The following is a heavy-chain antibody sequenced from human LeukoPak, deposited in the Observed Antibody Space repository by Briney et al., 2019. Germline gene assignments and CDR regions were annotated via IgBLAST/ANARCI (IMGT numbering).Heavy chain of an antibody. CDR3: ARVGGGMGGIAARRDY. Sequence: ASVKVSCKASGYTFTGYYMHWVRQAPGQGLEWMGWINPNSGGTNYAQKFQGRVTMTRDTSISTAYMELSRLRSDDTAVYYCARVGGGMGGIAARRDYWGQGTLVTVSS. CDR1: GYTFTGYY. J-gene: IGHJ4*02. D-gene: IGHD6-6*01. V-gene: IGHV1-2*02. CDR2: INPNSGGT.